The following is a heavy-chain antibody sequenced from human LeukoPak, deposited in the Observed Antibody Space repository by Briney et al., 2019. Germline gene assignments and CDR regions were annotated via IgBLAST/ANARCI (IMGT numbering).Heavy chain of an antibody. Sequence: ASVKVSCKASGYTFTGYYMHWVRQAPGQGLEWMGIINPSGGGTSHAQKFQGRVTMTRDTSTSTVYMEVSSLRSEDTAVYYCARGEGTSQTIMAYWGQGTLVTVSS. CDR2: INPSGGGT. J-gene: IGHJ4*02. CDR1: GYTFTGYY. D-gene: IGHD1-14*01. V-gene: IGHV1-46*01. CDR3: ARGEGTSQTIMAY.